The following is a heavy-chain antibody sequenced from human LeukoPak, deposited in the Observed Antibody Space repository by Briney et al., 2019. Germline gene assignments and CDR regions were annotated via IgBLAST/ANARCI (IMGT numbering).Heavy chain of an antibody. CDR1: GGTFSSYA. CDR3: ARDPGGGGDY. D-gene: IGHD3-16*01. J-gene: IGHJ4*02. CDR2: IIPIFATS. V-gene: IGHV1-69*05. Sequence: ASVKVSCKASGGTFSSYAISWVRQAPGQGLEWMGGIIPIFATSNYAQKFQGRVTITTDKSTTTAYMELSSLRSEDTAVYYCARDPGGGGDYWDQGTLVTVSS.